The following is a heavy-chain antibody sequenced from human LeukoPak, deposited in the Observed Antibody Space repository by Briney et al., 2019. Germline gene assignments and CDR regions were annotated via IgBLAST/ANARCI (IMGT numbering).Heavy chain of an antibody. CDR2: ISYDGSNK. D-gene: IGHD3-3*01. CDR3: TRGARKFYFYIFWSGYYSPNFFDY. Sequence: PGGSLRLSCAASGFTFSSYAMHRVRQAPGKGLEWVAVISYDGSNKYYADSVKGRFTISRDNSKNTLYLQMNSLRAEDMAVYYCTRGARKFYFYIFWSGYYSPNFFDYWGQGTLVTVSS. J-gene: IGHJ4*02. V-gene: IGHV3-30*01. CDR1: GFTFSSYA.